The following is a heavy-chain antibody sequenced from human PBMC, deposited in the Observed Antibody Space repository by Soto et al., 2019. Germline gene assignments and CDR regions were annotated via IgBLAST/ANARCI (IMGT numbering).Heavy chain of an antibody. V-gene: IGHV3-53*01. Sequence: EVQLVESGGGLIQPGGSLRLSCAASGFTVSNNYMTWVRQAPGRGLEWISIIYARGTTYYADSVKGRFTISRDNADNTLYLQMSSLRAEDTAMYYCARERDPPGYILRYWGQGTLVTVSS. CDR3: ARERDPPGYILRY. CDR1: GFTVSNNY. D-gene: IGHD3-9*01. CDR2: IYARGTT. J-gene: IGHJ4*02.